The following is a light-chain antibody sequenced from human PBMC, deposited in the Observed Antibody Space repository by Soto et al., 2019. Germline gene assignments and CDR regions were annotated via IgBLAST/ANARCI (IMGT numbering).Light chain of an antibody. V-gene: IGKV1-9*01. CDR1: QGISGY. CDR2: ATS. J-gene: IGKJ2*01. CDR3: QQLNSYPMYT. Sequence: DIQLTQSPSFLSASVGDRVTITCRAIQGISGYLAWYQQTPGKAPNLLIYATSTLQSGVPSRFSGSGSGTEFTLTISSLQPEDFATYYCQQLNSYPMYTFGQGTKVDIK.